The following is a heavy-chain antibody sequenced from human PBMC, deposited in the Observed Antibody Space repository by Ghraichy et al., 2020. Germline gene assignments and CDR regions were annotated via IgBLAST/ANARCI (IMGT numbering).Heavy chain of an antibody. CDR3: ARRFHGHGTYYQLLTRPFDI. CDR1: GGDLSDYA. Sequence: SVKVSCKASGGDLSDYAISWVRQAPVVGLEWMGGIIPVIGRPNYGQKFQDRVTITADRSSNTVYMELTSLKSDDTAVYYCARRFHGHGTYYQLLTRPFDIWGQGTVVTVSS. CDR2: IIPVIGRP. V-gene: IGHV1-69*10. D-gene: IGHD1-26*01. J-gene: IGHJ3*02.